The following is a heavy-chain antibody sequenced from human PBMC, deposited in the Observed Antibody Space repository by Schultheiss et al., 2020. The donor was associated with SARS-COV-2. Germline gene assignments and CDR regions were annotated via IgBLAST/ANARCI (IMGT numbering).Heavy chain of an antibody. D-gene: IGHD2-8*02. CDR2: IYYSGST. J-gene: IGHJ5*02. CDR1: GGSFSGYY. V-gene: IGHV4-59*08. Sequence: SETLSLTCAVYGGSFSGYYWSWIRQPPGKGLEWIGYIYYSGSTYYNPSLKSRVTISVDTSKNQFSLQLSSVTAADTAVYYCARAVLVVYPIWFDPWGQGTLVTVSS. CDR3: ARAVLVVYPIWFDP.